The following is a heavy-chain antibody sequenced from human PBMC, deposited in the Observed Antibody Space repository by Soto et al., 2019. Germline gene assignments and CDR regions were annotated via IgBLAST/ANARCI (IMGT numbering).Heavy chain of an antibody. D-gene: IGHD3-16*01. J-gene: IGHJ5*02. CDR1: GGSISSGNSYS. CDR2: ISHTGST. V-gene: IGHV4-30-2*01. CDR3: ARAVAPYLGTWFDP. Sequence: SETLSLTWAVSGGSISSGNSYSWSWIRQPPGKGLEWIGSISHTGSTSYNPSLKGRVTMSVDKSKNQFSLKLSSVTAADMAVYYCARAVAPYLGTWFDPWGHGTPVTVPS.